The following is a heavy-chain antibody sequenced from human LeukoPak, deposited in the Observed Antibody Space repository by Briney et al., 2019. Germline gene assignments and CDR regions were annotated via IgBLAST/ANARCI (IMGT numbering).Heavy chain of an antibody. Sequence: GGSLRLSCAASGFTFSSYGMSWVRQAPGKGLEWVSAISGSGGSTYYADSVKGRFTISRDNSRNTLYLQMNSLRAEDTAVYYCARGPSGYHNTGGQGTLVTVSS. D-gene: IGHD5-12*01. CDR1: GFTFSSYG. V-gene: IGHV3-23*01. CDR2: ISGSGGST. J-gene: IGHJ4*02. CDR3: ARGPSGYHNT.